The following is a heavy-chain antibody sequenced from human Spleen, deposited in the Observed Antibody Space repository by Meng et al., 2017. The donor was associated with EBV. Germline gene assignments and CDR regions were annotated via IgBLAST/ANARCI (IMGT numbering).Heavy chain of an antibody. CDR2: IYDSGSA. J-gene: IGHJ4*02. D-gene: IGHD4-17*01. CDR1: GGSVSSGIYY. V-gene: IGHV4-61*01. Sequence: QVQLPESGPGLVKASETLSLMCTVSGGSVSSGIYYWSWIQQPPGKGLEWIGYIYDSGSANYNPSLKSRVTISIDMSKNQFSLKLSSVTAADTAVYYCATVDYGDYEFDYWGQGTLVTASS. CDR3: ATVDYGDYEFDY.